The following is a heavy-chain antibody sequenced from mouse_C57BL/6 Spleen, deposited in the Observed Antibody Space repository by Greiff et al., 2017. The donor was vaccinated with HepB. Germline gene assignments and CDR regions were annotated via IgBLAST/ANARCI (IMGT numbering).Heavy chain of an antibody. V-gene: IGHV1-55*01. CDR1: GYTFTSYW. J-gene: IGHJ2*01. Sequence: QVQLQQPGAELVKPGASVKMSCKASGYTFTSYWITWVKQRPGQGLEWIGDIYPGSGSTNYNEKFKSKATLTVDTSSSTAYMQISSLTSEDSAVYYCARDYYGSSFLDYWGQGTTLTVSS. D-gene: IGHD1-1*01. CDR2: IYPGSGST. CDR3: ARDYYGSSFLDY.